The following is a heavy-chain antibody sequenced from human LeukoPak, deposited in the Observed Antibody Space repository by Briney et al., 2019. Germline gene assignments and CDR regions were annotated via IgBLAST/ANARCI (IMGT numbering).Heavy chain of an antibody. J-gene: IGHJ4*02. Sequence: PGGSLRLSCAASGFTFSSYAMHWVRQAPGKGLEWVAVISYDGSNKYYADPVKGRFTISRDNSKNTLYLQMNSLRAEDTAVYYCARGGDSGYDWGQGTLVTVSS. CDR3: ARGGDSGYD. V-gene: IGHV3-30-3*01. D-gene: IGHD5-12*01. CDR2: ISYDGSNK. CDR1: GFTFSSYA.